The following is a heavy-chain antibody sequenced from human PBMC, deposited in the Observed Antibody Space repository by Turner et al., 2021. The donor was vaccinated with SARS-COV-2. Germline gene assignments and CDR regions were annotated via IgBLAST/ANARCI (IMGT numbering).Heavy chain of an antibody. D-gene: IGHD3-10*01. J-gene: IGHJ5*02. CDR2: IYYSGST. CDR3: ARNPMGGSGSYIS. V-gene: IGHV4-39*01. Sequence: QVPLQESGPGLVKPSETLSLTCTVSGGAISRSAYYWGWLRQPPGKGLEWIGSIYYSGSTYYNPSLRSRVAISVDTSKNQFALDLTSVTAADTAVYYCARNPMGGSGSYISWGQGTLVIVS. CDR1: GGAISRSAYY.